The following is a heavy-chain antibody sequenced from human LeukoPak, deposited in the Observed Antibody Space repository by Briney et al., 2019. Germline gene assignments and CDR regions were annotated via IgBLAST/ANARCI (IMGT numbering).Heavy chain of an antibody. V-gene: IGHV3-30-3*01. J-gene: IGHJ3*02. CDR3: ARDRGWAFDI. CDR2: ISYDGSNK. Sequence: PGGSLRLSCAASGFTFSSYAMSWVRQAPGKGLEWVAVISYDGSNKHYADSVKGRLTISRDNSKNTMYLQMNSLRIEDTAVYYCARDRGWAFDIWGQGTMVTVSS. CDR1: GFTFSSYA.